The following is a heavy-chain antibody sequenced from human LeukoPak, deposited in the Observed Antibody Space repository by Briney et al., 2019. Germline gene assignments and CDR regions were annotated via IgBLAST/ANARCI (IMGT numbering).Heavy chain of an antibody. CDR2: ISANGVST. V-gene: IGHV3-23*01. J-gene: IGHJ4*02. CDR1: GSTFNNYA. CDR3: AKDPGVVPAAIY. D-gene: IGHD2-2*01. Sequence: GGSLRLSCAASGSTFNNYAMSWVRQAPGKGLEWVSTISANGVSTYYADSVKGRFTISRDNSKNTLYLQMNSLRAEDTAVYYCAKDPGVVPAAIYWGQGTLVTVSS.